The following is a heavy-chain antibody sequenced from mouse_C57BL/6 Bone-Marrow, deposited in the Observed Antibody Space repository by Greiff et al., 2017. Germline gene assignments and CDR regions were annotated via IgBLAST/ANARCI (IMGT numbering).Heavy chain of an antibody. CDR2: VYPGSGSI. CDR1: GYTFTEYT. Sequence: QVQLKESGAELVKPGASVKLSCKASGYTFTEYTIHWVKQRSGQGLEWIGWVYPGSGSITYNEKLKDKATLTADKSSSTVYMEIRRMTSEDSAVYFYARHGEWFPVAYWGQGTLVTVSA. J-gene: IGHJ3*01. CDR3: ARHGEWFPVAY. V-gene: IGHV1-62-2*01. D-gene: IGHD2-2*01.